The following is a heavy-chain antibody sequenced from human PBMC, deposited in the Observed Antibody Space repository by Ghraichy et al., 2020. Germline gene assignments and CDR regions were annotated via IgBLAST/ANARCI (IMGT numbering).Heavy chain of an antibody. V-gene: IGHV3-23*01. CDR3: AKDGGYYGMDV. CDR2: INYSGGST. CDR1: GFSFSSYA. Sequence: GGSLRLSCAASGFSFSSYAMTWVRQAPGKGLEWVSTINYSGGSTYYADSVKGRFTISRDNSKKSLYLQMNSLRAEDTAVYYCAKDGGYYGMDVWGQGTTVTVSS. D-gene: IGHD4-23*01. J-gene: IGHJ6*02.